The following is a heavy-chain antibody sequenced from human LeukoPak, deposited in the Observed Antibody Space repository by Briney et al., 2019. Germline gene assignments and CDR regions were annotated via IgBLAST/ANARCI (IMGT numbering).Heavy chain of an antibody. CDR3: AREGGDCGGCSDFDF. J-gene: IGHJ3*01. Sequence: PGGSLRLSCAASGFTFSDYSMNWVRQAPGKGLEWISYVGISSGNTKYADSVKGRFTISRDNSKNTLYLQMDSLRAEDTAVYYCAREGGDCGGCSDFDFWGQGTMVTVSS. CDR2: VGISSGNT. D-gene: IGHD2-21*02. CDR1: GFTFSDYS. V-gene: IGHV3-48*01.